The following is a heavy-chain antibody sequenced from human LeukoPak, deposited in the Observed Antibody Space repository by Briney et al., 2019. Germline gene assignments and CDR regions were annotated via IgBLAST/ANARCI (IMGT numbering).Heavy chain of an antibody. Sequence: ASETLSLTCTVSGGSISSYYWSWIRQPPGKGLEWIGYIYYSGSTNYNPSLKSRVTISVDTSKNQFSLKLSSVTAADTAVYYCARGLPGIAAAGTSWFDPWGQGTLVTVSS. CDR2: IYYSGST. V-gene: IGHV4-59*01. CDR3: ARGLPGIAAAGTSWFDP. D-gene: IGHD6-13*01. CDR1: GGSISSYY. J-gene: IGHJ5*02.